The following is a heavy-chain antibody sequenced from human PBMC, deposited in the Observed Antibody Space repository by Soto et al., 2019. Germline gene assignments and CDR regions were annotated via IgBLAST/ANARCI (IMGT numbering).Heavy chain of an antibody. J-gene: IGHJ4*02. V-gene: IGHV3-30*18. CDR3: AKERDTRSSSCFDS. D-gene: IGHD5-18*01. Sequence: GCLRRSCAACRFSFSNYCMQGVRQAPGKGLEWVAVISHDGTVKYYADSVKGRFTISRDNFQNTLDLQMDSLRAEDTAVYYCAKERDTRSSSCFDSWGQGTLVTVSS. CDR1: RFSFSNYC. CDR2: ISHDGTVK.